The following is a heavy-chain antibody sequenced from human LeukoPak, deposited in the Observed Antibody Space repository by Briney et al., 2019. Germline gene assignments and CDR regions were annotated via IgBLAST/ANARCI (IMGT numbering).Heavy chain of an antibody. V-gene: IGHV4-39*01. Sequence: ASETLSLTCTVSGGSISSSSYYWGWIRQPPGKGLEWIGSIYYSGSTYYNPSLKSRVTISVDTSKNQFSLKLSSVTAADTALYYCARLHNLDSNFDYWGQGTLVTVSS. J-gene: IGHJ4*02. CDR1: GGSISSSSYY. D-gene: IGHD3-22*01. CDR2: IYYSGST. CDR3: ARLHNLDSNFDY.